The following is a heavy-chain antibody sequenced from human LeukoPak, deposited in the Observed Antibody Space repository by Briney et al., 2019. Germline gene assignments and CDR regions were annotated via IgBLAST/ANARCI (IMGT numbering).Heavy chain of an antibody. CDR1: GYTFTGYY. CDR3: ARLTGYYNPYYYYYMDV. Sequence: ASVKVSCKASGYTFTGYYMHWVRQAPGQGLEWMGWINPNSGGTNYAQKFQGRVTMTRDTSISTAYMELSRLRSDDTAVYYCARLTGYYNPYYYYYMDVWGKGTTVTISS. CDR2: INPNSGGT. D-gene: IGHD3-9*01. J-gene: IGHJ6*03. V-gene: IGHV1-2*02.